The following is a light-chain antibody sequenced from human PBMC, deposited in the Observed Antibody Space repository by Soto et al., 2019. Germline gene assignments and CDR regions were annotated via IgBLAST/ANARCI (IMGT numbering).Light chain of an antibody. V-gene: IGKV3-15*01. CDR2: GAS. CDR1: QSVSSN. CDR3: QQYSIWWT. Sequence: EKVMTQSPSTLSVSPGDRATLSCRSSQSVSSNLAWYQQKPGPAPRLLIYGASTRATGIPARFSGSWSGTEFTLTISRLQSEDFAVYYRQQYSIWWTFGQGTKVDIK. J-gene: IGKJ1*01.